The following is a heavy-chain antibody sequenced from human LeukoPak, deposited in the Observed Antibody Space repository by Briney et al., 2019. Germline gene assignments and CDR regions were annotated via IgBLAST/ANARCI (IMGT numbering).Heavy chain of an antibody. Sequence: GGSLRLSCAASGFTFSNYWMTWVRQAPGKGLEWVANIKQDGIEKYYVDSVKGRFTISRDNAKNSLFLQMDSLSAEDTAVYYCARITTRYFDYWGQGTLDSVSS. CDR3: ARITTRYFDY. J-gene: IGHJ4*02. CDR1: GFTFSNYW. D-gene: IGHD1/OR15-1a*01. V-gene: IGHV3-7*05. CDR2: IKQDGIEK.